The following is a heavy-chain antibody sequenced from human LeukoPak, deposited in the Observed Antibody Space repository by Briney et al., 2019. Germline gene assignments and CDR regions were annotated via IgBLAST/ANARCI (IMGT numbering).Heavy chain of an antibody. Sequence: PGGSLRLSCAASGFTFSSYEMNWVRQAPGKGLEWISYISSSGSTIYYADSVKGRFTVSRDNSKNTLYLQMNSLRAEDTAVYFCAKAYTSVTGNPDAFDIWGQGTMVTVSS. V-gene: IGHV3-48*03. J-gene: IGHJ3*02. CDR2: ISSSGSTI. CDR1: GFTFSSYE. D-gene: IGHD1-1*01. CDR3: AKAYTSVTGNPDAFDI.